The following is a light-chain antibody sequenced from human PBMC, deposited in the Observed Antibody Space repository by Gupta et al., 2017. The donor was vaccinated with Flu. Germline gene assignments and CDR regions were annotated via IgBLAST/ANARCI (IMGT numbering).Light chain of an antibody. CDR3: MQGAHWPWA. Sequence: DVVMTQSPLSLSVTLGQPASISCSSSLGLVYSDGNTYLHWFQQRPGQSPRRLIYLVSQRESGVPDRFSGSGSGTYFTLRISRVEAEDVGVYFCMQGAHWPWAFGQGTKVEIK. CDR2: LVS. V-gene: IGKV2-30*01. CDR1: LGLVYSDGNTY. J-gene: IGKJ1*01.